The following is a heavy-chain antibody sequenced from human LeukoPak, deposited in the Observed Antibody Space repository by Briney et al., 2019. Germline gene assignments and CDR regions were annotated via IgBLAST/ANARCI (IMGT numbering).Heavy chain of an antibody. CDR3: ARRFSGYDFFDS. J-gene: IGHJ4*02. CDR1: GFIFSDYY. V-gene: IGHV3-11*06. D-gene: IGHD5-12*01. Sequence: GGCLRLSCAASGFIFSDYYMSWIRQPPGKGLEWVSFISSSSGYRSYGDSVKGRFTISRDNARNSVYLQMNSLRAEDTAVYYCARRFSGYDFFDSWGQGTLVTVSS. CDR2: ISSSSGYR.